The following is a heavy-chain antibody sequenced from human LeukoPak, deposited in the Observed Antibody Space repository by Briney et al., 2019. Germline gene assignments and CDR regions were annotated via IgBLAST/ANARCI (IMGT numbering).Heavy chain of an antibody. CDR1: GYTFTGYY. Sequence: GASVKASCRASGYTFTGYYMHWVRQAPGQGLEWMGWINPNSGGTNYAQKFQGRVTMTRDTSISTAYIELSRLRSDDTAVYYCARESEGDFDWLEYSNSLDYWGQGTLVTVSS. V-gene: IGHV1-2*02. CDR2: INPNSGGT. D-gene: IGHD3-9*01. CDR3: ARESEGDFDWLEYSNSLDY. J-gene: IGHJ4*02.